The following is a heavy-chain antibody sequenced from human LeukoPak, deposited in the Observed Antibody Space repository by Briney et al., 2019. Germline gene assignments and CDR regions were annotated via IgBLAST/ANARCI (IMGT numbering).Heavy chain of an antibody. CDR1: GFTFSSYG. CDR2: ISYDGSNK. Sequence: GGSLRLSCAASGFTFSSYGMHWVRQAPGKGLEWVAVISYDGSNKYYADSVKGRFTISRDNSKNTLYLQMNSLRAEDTAVYYCANLRFNWEPLPFDYWGQGTLVTVSS. J-gene: IGHJ4*02. CDR3: ANLRFNWEPLPFDY. D-gene: IGHD7-27*01. V-gene: IGHV3-30*18.